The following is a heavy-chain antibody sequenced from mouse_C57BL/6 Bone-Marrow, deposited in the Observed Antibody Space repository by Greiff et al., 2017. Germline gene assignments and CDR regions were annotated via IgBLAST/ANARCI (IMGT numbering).Heavy chain of an antibody. J-gene: IGHJ3*01. CDR3: ARSDRFAD. V-gene: IGHV1-81*01. CDR1: GYTFTSYG. CDR2: IYPRSGNT. Sequence: QVQLQQSGAELARPGASVKLSCKASGYTFTSYGISWVKQRTGQGLEWIGEIYPRSGNTYYNEKFKGQATLTADKSSSTAYMELRSLTSADAAVYFCARSDRFADWGQGTLVTVSA.